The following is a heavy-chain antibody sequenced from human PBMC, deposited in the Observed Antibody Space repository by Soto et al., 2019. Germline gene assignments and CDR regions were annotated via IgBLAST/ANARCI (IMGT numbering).Heavy chain of an antibody. D-gene: IGHD3-10*01. CDR2: INPFDGSR. Sequence: GASVKVSCKASGYIFTSYYIHWVRLAPGQGLEWMGWINPFDGSRIFAQSFQGRVTMTRDTSTSTVYMEVSSLRSEDTAVYYCSRVDPGETSPFDHWGQGTLVTVS. CDR1: GYIFTSYY. CDR3: SRVDPGETSPFDH. J-gene: IGHJ4*02. V-gene: IGHV1-46*03.